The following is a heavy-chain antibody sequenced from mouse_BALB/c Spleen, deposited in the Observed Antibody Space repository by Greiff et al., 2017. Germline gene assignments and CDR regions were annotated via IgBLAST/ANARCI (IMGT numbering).Heavy chain of an antibody. Sequence: EVMLVESGGGLVKPGGSLKLSCAASGFTFSSYAMSWVRQSPEKRLEWVAEISSGGSYTYYPDTVTGRFTISRDNAKNTLYLEMSSLRSEDTAMYYCASASTNWFAYWGQGTLVTVSA. CDR1: GFTFSSYA. D-gene: IGHD2-1*01. V-gene: IGHV5-9-4*01. CDR2: ISSGGSYT. CDR3: ASASTNWFAY. J-gene: IGHJ3*01.